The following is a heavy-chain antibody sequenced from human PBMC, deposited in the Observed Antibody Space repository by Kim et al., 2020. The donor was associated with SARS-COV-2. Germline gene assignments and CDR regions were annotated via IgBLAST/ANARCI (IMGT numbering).Heavy chain of an antibody. CDR2: ISYDGSNK. J-gene: IGHJ4*02. Sequence: GGSLRLSCAASGFTFSSYAMHWVRQAPGKGLEWVAVISYDGSNKYYADSVKGRFTISRDNSKNTLYLQMNSLRAEDTAVYYCAGQRDCSSTRWYHYFDYWGQGTLVTVSS. D-gene: IGHD2-2*01. V-gene: IGHV3-30-3*01. CDR1: GFTFSSYA. CDR3: AGQRDCSSTRWYHYFDY.